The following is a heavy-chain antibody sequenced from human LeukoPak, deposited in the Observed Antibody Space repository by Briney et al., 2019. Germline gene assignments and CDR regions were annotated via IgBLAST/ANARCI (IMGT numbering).Heavy chain of an antibody. V-gene: IGHV3-48*01. J-gene: IGHJ4*02. CDR1: GFTFSSNS. CDR2: ISTRNTI. CDR3: ARGDHHDDKVVGIDY. D-gene: IGHD1-14*01. Sequence: GGSLRLSCEVSGFTFSSNSLDWVRQAPGKGLEWLSYISTRNTIYYGDSVKGRFTISRDNAKNSLFLQMNSLRPEDTALYYCARGDHHDDKVVGIDYWGQGTLVTVSS.